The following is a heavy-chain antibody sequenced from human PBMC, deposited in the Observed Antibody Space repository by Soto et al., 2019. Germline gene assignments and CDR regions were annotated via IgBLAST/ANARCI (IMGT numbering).Heavy chain of an antibody. J-gene: IGHJ5*02. D-gene: IGHD6-13*01. CDR2: IKEDGSAK. CDR1: GFTFSNYW. CDR3: ARAAYSSNSGWFDP. V-gene: IGHV3-7*03. Sequence: VGSLRLSCAAFGFTFSNYWMTWVRQAPGKGLEWVAYIKEDGSAKYYVDSVKGRFTISRDNAKNSLYLQMNSLRADDTAVYYCARAAYSSNSGWFDPWGQGTLVTVSS.